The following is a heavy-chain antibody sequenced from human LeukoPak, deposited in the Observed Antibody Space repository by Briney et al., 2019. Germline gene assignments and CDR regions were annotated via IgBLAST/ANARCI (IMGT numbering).Heavy chain of an antibody. D-gene: IGHD3-22*01. CDR2: LSGSGATK. CDR3: AKEKGGYYDSSGLGSFDY. J-gene: IGHJ4*02. CDR1: GFAFYDYV. Sequence: GGSLRLSCAASGFAFYDYVIHWVRQARGKGLEWVSGLSGSGATKGYADPVQGRFTISRDNAKNSLYLQMNSLRVEDTALYYCAKEKGGYYDSSGLGSFDYWGQETLLTVSS. V-gene: IGHV3-9*01.